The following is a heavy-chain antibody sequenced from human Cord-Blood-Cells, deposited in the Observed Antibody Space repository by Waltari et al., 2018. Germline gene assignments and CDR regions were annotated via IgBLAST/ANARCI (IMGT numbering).Heavy chain of an antibody. D-gene: IGHD3-3*01. Sequence: QVQLQESGPGLAKPSETLSLTCAVSGYSLSSGYSWGWLRQPPGKGLEWIGSIHHRGSTYYNPSLKSRVTISVDTSKNQFSLKLSSVTAADTAVYYCARDGIFDFWSGYYQYYYYGMDVWGQGTTVTVSS. CDR3: ARDGIFDFWSGYYQYYYYGMDV. CDR1: GYSLSSGYS. J-gene: IGHJ6*02. CDR2: IHHRGST. V-gene: IGHV4-38-2*02.